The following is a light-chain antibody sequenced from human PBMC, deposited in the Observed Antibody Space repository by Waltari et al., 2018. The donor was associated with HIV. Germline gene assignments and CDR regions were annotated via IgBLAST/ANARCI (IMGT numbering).Light chain of an antibody. V-gene: IGLV3-25*03. J-gene: IGLJ2*01. CDR2: KDT. CDR1: ALPKQY. CDR3: QSADSSGIYEI. Sequence: SYELTQPPSMSVSPGQTARITCSGDALPKQYAYWYQQKPGQAPVLMIDKDTERPSGITERFSGSKSGTIATWTIRRVQAEDEAAYYCQSADSSGIYEIFGGGTKVIVL.